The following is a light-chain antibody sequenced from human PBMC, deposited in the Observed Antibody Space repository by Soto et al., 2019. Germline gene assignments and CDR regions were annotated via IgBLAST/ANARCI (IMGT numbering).Light chain of an antibody. CDR1: PSISSG. J-gene: IGKJ1*01. CDR2: DAY. V-gene: IGKV1-5*01. CDR3: QQYNSYSPWT. Sequence: DIQMTQSPSTLSASVGDRVTITCRASPSISSGLDWYQQKPGKAPKILIYDAYSLESGVPSRFSGSGSGTEFTITISSMQHDDFATYYCQQYNSYSPWTFGQGTKVEIK.